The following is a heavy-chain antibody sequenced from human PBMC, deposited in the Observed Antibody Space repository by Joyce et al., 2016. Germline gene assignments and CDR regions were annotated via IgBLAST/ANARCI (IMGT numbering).Heavy chain of an antibody. D-gene: IGHD6-19*01. CDR3: AAGPTESSPLDY. V-gene: IGHV1-24*01. CDR2: CDPEDAET. Sequence: QIQLVQSGADVKKPGASVQVSCKVFGYTLTELSIHWVRQPPGKGLEWMGSCDPEDAETIHSQFFQGRVTMTGDTPTNTADMKLSRLRSEDTAVYYGAAGPTESSPLDYWGQGTLVTVSS. CDR1: GYTLTELS. J-gene: IGHJ4*02.